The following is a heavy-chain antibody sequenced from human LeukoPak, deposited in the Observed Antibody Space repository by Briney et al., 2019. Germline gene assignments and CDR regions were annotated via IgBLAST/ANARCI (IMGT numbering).Heavy chain of an antibody. V-gene: IGHV4-59*01. CDR2: IYYSGST. Sequence: SETLSLTCTVSGGSISSYYWSWIRQPPGKGLEWIGYIYYSGSTNCNPSLKSRVTISVDTSKNQFSLKLSSVTAADTAVYYCARDLSLRHGSGSTNWFDPWGQGTLVTVSS. CDR1: GGSISSYY. J-gene: IGHJ5*02. CDR3: ARDLSLRHGSGSTNWFDP. D-gene: IGHD3-10*01.